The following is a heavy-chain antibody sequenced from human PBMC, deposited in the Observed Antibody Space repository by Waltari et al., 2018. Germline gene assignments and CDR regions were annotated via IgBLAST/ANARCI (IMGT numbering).Heavy chain of an antibody. CDR2: VSYSGST. D-gene: IGHD3-22*01. Sequence: QVQLQESGPGLVKPSETLSLTCTVSGGSIGTYYWSWIRPPPGRGLEWIGLVSYSGSTSFNPSLKSRVTISVDTSNNQFSLKLNSVTAADTAVYYCARLFYYDSKNAFDIWGQGTMATVSS. J-gene: IGHJ3*02. CDR3: ARLFYYDSKNAFDI. V-gene: IGHV4-59*08. CDR1: GGSIGTYY.